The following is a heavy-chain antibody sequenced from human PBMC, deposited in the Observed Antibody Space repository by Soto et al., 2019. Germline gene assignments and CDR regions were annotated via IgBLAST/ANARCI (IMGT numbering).Heavy chain of an antibody. Sequence: GGSLRLSCAASGFTFGTYAMNWVRQAPGKGLEWVSSTPGSGGSAYYADSVRGRFTISRDNSKNTVYLQLDSLRPEDSAIYYCAKGGSSGWFYFDFWGQGTQVTVYS. CDR2: TPGSGGSA. V-gene: IGHV3-23*01. J-gene: IGHJ4*02. CDR1: GFTFGTYA. CDR3: AKGGSSGWFYFDF. D-gene: IGHD6-19*01.